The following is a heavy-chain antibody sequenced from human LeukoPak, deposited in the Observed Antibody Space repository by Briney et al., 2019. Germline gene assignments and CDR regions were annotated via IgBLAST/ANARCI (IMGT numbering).Heavy chain of an antibody. Sequence: GGSLRLSCAASGFNFDDHGMSWVRQAPGKGLEWVSGINWNGGSTVYADSVRGRFTISRDNAKNSLSLRMNSLRAEDTALYYCARYCSGGSCYGFRAFDYWGQGTLVTVSS. CDR2: INWNGGST. D-gene: IGHD2-15*01. CDR3: ARYCSGGSCYGFRAFDY. V-gene: IGHV3-20*04. J-gene: IGHJ4*02. CDR1: GFNFDDHG.